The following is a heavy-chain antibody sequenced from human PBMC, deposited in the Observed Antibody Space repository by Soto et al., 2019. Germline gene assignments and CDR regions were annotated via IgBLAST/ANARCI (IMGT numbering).Heavy chain of an antibody. J-gene: IGHJ6*02. CDR3: ASYQYCSSTSCYGVGSGYYYGMDV. CDR2: IDPSDSYT. D-gene: IGHD2-2*01. Sequence: PXESLKISCKGSGYSFTSYWISWVRQMPGKGLEWMGRIDPSDSYTNYSPSFQGHVTISADKSISTAYLQWSSLKASDTAMYYCASYQYCSSTSCYGVGSGYYYGMDVWGQGTTVTVSS. V-gene: IGHV5-10-1*01. CDR1: GYSFTSYW.